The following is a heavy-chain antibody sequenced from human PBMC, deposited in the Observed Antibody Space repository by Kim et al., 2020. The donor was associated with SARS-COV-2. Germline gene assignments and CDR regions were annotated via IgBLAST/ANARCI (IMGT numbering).Heavy chain of an antibody. CDR1: GFTFSSYA. CDR2: ISYDGSNK. J-gene: IGHJ4*02. CDR3: AREVTTGGGNSRGDY. D-gene: IGHD4-4*01. Sequence: GGSLRLSCAASGFTFSSYAMHWVRQAPGKGLEWVAVISYDGSNKYYADSVKGRFTISRDNSKNTLYLQMNSLRAEDTAVYYCAREVTTGGGNSRGDYWGQGTLVTVSS. V-gene: IGHV3-30*04.